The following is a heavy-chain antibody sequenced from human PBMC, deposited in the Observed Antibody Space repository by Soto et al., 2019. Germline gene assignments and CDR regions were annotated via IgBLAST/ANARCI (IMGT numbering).Heavy chain of an antibody. Sequence: EASVKVSCKVSGYTLTELSMHWVRQAPGKGLEWMGGFDPEDGETIYAQKFQGRVTMTEDTSTDTAYMELSSLRSEDTAVYYCATLFLYSSGWYDTDYWGQGTLVTVSS. J-gene: IGHJ4*02. D-gene: IGHD6-19*01. V-gene: IGHV1-24*01. CDR3: ATLFLYSSGWYDTDY. CDR1: GYTLTELS. CDR2: FDPEDGET.